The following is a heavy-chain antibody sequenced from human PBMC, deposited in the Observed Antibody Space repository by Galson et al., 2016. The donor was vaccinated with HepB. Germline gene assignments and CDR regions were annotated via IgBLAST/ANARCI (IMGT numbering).Heavy chain of an antibody. J-gene: IGHJ4*02. CDR2: ISSSSSYI. V-gene: IGHV3-21*01. CDR1: GFTFSSYS. D-gene: IGHD3-22*01. Sequence: SLRLSCAASGFTFSSYSMNWVRQAPGKGLEWVSSISSSSSYIYYADSVKGRFTISRDNAKNSLYLQMNSLRAEDSAVYYCTRAVHYYDHIGFDYWGQGTLVTVSS. CDR3: TRAVHYYDHIGFDY.